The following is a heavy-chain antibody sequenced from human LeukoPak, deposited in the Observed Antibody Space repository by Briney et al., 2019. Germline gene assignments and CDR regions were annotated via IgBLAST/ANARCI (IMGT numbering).Heavy chain of an antibody. CDR2: INPSGGST. CDR3: ARLGTVVTFAFDI. V-gene: IGHV1-46*03. CDR1: GYTFTSYY. Sequence: ASVKVSCKASGYTFTSYYMHWVRQAPGQWLEWMGIINPSGGSTSYAQKFQGRVTMTRDTSTSTVYMELSSLRSEDTAVYYCARLGTVVTFAFDIWGQGTMVTVSS. J-gene: IGHJ3*02. D-gene: IGHD4-23*01.